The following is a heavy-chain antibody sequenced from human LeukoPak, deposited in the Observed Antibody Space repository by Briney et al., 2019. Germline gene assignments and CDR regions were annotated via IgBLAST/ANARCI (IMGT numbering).Heavy chain of an antibody. V-gene: IGHV1-8*01. CDR2: MNPNSGNT. J-gene: IGHJ4*02. D-gene: IGHD3-10*01. CDR3: ARGVRMVRGVHPQYYFDY. CDR1: GYTFTSYD. Sequence: ASVKVSCKASGYTFTSYDINWVRQATGQGLEWMGWMNPNSGNTGYAQKFQGRVTMTRNTSISTAYMELSSLRSEDTAVYYCARGVRMVRGVHPQYYFDYWGQGTLVTVSS.